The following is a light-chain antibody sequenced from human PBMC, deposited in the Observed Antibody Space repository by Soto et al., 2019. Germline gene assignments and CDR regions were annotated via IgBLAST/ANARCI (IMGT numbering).Light chain of an antibody. V-gene: IGLV8-61*01. Sequence: QTVVTQEASFSVSTGRTVTLTCGLTSGSVSTNYYPSWYQQTPGQAPRTLIYRTNTRSSGVPDRFSGSILGNKAALTITGAQADDESIYYCVLYMGSGIWVFGGGTKLTV. J-gene: IGLJ3*02. CDR3: VLYMGSGIWV. CDR1: SGSVSTNYY. CDR2: RTN.